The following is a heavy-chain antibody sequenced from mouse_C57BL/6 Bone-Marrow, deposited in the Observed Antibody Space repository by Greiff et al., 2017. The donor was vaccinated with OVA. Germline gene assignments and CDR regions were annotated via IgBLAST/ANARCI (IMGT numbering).Heavy chain of an antibody. V-gene: IGHV2-5*01. CDR1: GFSLTSYG. CDR2: IWRGGST. CDR3: AKKWGNFYAMDY. Sequence: QVQLQQSGPGLVQPSQSLSITCTVSGFSLTSYGVHWVRQSPGKGLEWLGVIWRGGSTDYNAAFMSRLSITKDNSKSQVFFKMNSLQADDTAICYCAKKWGNFYAMDYWGQGTSVTVSS. D-gene: IGHD2-1*01. J-gene: IGHJ4*01.